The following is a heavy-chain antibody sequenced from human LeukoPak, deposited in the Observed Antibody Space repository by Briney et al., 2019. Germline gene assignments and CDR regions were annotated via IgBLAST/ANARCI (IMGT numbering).Heavy chain of an antibody. Sequence: GGSLRLSCAASGFTFSSYSMNWVRQAPGKGLEWVSSISSSSCYIYYADSVKGRFTISRDNAKNSLYLQMNSLRAEDTAVYYCARDRPESYYYDSSGYLYYFDYWGQGTLVTVSS. CDR3: ARDRPESYYYDSSGYLYYFDY. V-gene: IGHV3-21*01. D-gene: IGHD3-22*01. CDR2: ISSSSCYI. J-gene: IGHJ4*02. CDR1: GFTFSSYS.